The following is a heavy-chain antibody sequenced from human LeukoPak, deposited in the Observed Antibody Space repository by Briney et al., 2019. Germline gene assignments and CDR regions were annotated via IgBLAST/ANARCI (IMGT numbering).Heavy chain of an antibody. Sequence: SETLSLTCTVSGGSISSYYWSWIRQPPGKGLEWIGYIYYSGSTNYNPSLKSRVTISVDASKNQFSLNLNSVTAADTAVYYCARGRESSPRGFFDYWGQGTLVTVSS. J-gene: IGHJ4*02. CDR3: ARGRESSPRGFFDY. V-gene: IGHV4-59*08. CDR1: GGSISSYY. D-gene: IGHD5-12*01. CDR2: IYYSGST.